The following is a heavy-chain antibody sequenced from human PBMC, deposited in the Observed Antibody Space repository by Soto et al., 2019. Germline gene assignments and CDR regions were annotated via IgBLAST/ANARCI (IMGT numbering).Heavy chain of an antibody. J-gene: IGHJ6*03. CDR2: IKQDGSEK. CDR1: GFTFSTYW. D-gene: IGHD3-10*01. Sequence: GALKLSCAASGFTFSTYWMGWVRQAPGKGLELVANIKQDGSEKYYVDSVKGRFTTSRDNAKNSLYLQMNSLRAEDTAVYYCARVFVTVVRGVTTYYYSYMDVWGKGTSVTVSS. V-gene: IGHV3-7*01. CDR3: ARVFVTVVRGVTTYYYSYMDV.